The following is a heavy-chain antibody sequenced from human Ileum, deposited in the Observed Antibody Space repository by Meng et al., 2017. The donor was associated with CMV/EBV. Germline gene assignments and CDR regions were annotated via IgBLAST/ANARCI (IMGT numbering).Heavy chain of an antibody. CDR3: ARAPGGGWPTH. D-gene: IGHD6-19*01. CDR2: INHSGDT. J-gene: IGHJ4*02. V-gene: IGHV4-34*01. Sequence: SETLSLTCAVYGGSLSGFYWSWVRQPPGKGLEWIGEINHSGDTKYDSSLEGRVTISIDASNNQFSLRLTSITAADAALYFCARAPGGGWPTHWGQGTLVTVSS. CDR1: GGSLSGFY.